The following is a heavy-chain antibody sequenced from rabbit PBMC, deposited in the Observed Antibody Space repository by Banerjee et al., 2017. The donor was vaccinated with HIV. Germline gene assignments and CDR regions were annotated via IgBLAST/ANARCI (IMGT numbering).Heavy chain of an antibody. D-gene: IGHD7-1*01. CDR1: GFSFSNKYV. CDR2: INTSSGNT. V-gene: IGHV1S45*01. CDR3: ARDRDGDAGYGSLAL. Sequence: QEQLEESGGDLVKPEGSLTLTCKASGFSFSNKYVMCWVRQAPGKGLEWIACINTSSGNTVYASWAKGRFTISKTSSTTVTLQLTSLTAADTATYFCARDRDGDAGYGSLALWGQGTLVTVS. J-gene: IGHJ4*01.